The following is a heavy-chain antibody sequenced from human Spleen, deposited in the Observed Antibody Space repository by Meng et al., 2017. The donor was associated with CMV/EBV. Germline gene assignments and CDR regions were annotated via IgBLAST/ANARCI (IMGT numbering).Heavy chain of an antibody. D-gene: IGHD3-3*01. CDR2: AHYSGNT. V-gene: IGHV4-59*12. CDR3: AKIFPSDYYKYDMDV. J-gene: IGHJ6*02. CDR1: GPSISNYY. Sequence: SETLSLTCTVSGPSISNYYWSWIRQPPGKGLEWIGYAHYSGNTNHNPSLKSRVTISVDMSKNQITLRLRSVTAADTAVYYCAKIFPSDYYKYDMDVWGQGTTVTVSS.